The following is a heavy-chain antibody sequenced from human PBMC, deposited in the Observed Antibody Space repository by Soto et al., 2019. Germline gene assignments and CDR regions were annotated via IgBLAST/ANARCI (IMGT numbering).Heavy chain of an antibody. CDR1: GFIFIDYA. J-gene: IGHJ4*02. D-gene: IGHD1-1*01. V-gene: IGHV3-23*01. Sequence: EVQLLESGGGLVQPGGSLRLSCTASGFIFIDYAMSWVRQAPGKRLEWVSLISGGGGTTQYADSVKGRFTISRDNSKNTVYLQMNSLRVEDTAVYFCAKALSHDSPFDYWGQGTLVTVSS. CDR3: AKALSHDSPFDY. CDR2: ISGGGGTT.